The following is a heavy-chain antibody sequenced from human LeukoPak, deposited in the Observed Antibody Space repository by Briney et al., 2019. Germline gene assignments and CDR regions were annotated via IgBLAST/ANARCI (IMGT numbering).Heavy chain of an antibody. CDR3: ARDRLGDYGSGSYPHYYYYGMDV. J-gene: IGHJ6*02. CDR2: IYSGGST. CDR1: GFTVSSNY. V-gene: IGHV3-66*01. Sequence: GGSLRLSCAASGFTVSSNYMSWVRQAPGKGLEWVSVIYSGGSTYYADSVKGRFTISRDNSKNTLYLQMNSLRAEDTAVYYCARDRLGDYGSGSYPHYYYYGMDVWGQGTTVTVSS. D-gene: IGHD3-10*01.